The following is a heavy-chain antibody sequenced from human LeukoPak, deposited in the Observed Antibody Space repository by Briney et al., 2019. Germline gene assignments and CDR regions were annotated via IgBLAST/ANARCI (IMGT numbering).Heavy chain of an antibody. CDR2: IYSGGST. CDR1: GFTVSSNY. CDR3: ARDSPHRGGGHSVPPY. Sequence: GGSLRLSCAASGFTVSSNYMSWVRQAPGKGLEWVSVIYSGGSTYYADSVKGRFTISRDNSKNTLYLQMNSLRAEDTAVYYCARDSPHRGGGHSVPPYWGQGTLVTVSS. D-gene: IGHD2-21*02. V-gene: IGHV3-53*01. J-gene: IGHJ4*02.